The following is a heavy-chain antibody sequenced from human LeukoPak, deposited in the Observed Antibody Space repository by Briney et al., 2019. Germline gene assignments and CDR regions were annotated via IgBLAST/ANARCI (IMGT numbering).Heavy chain of an antibody. V-gene: IGHV3-43*02. CDR2: INGNGGST. J-gene: IGHJ4*02. D-gene: IGHD3-10*01. CDR3: AKFYGSGTYYNNYFDY. CDR1: GFNFDEYP. Sequence: GGSLGLSCAASGFNFDEYPMHWVRQAPGKGLEWVAAINGNGGSTDYADSVKGRCTISRDNNKNSLFLQMNSLRTEDTALYYCAKFYGSGTYYNNYFDYWGQGTLVTVSS.